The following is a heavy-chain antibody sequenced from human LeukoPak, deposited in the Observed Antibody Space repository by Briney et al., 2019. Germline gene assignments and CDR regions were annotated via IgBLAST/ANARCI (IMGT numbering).Heavy chain of an antibody. V-gene: IGHV3-30-3*01. Sequence: GRSLRLSCAASGFTFSSYAMHWVRQAPGKGLEWVAVISYDGSNKYYADSVKGRFTISRDNSKNTLYLQMNSLRAEDTAVYYFAREGPCGIRPLANCGQRTLVSVSS. D-gene: IGHD2-21*01. J-gene: IGHJ1*01. CDR2: ISYDGSNK. CDR3: AREGPCGIRPLAN. CDR1: GFTFSSYA.